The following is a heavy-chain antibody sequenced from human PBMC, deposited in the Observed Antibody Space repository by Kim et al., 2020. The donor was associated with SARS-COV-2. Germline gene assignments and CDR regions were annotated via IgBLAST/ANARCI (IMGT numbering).Heavy chain of an antibody. CDR2: IYPGDSDT. J-gene: IGHJ4*02. Sequence: GESLKISCKGSGYDFTNYWIGWVRQMPGKGLEWVGSIYPGDSDTRYRPSFQGQVTVSSDKSITTAYLQWSSLKASDTAIYYCARCIREVYGGNSVFDHWGQGTLVTVSS. CDR3: ARCIREVYGGNSVFDH. V-gene: IGHV5-51*01. CDR1: GYDFTNYW. D-gene: IGHD2-21*02.